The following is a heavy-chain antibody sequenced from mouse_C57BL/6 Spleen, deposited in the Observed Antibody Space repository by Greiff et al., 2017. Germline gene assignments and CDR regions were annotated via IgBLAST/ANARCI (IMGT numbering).Heavy chain of an antibody. CDR2: IYPGDGDT. CDR1: GYAFSSSW. V-gene: IGHV1-82*01. CDR3: ARSGDYDRAMDY. J-gene: IGHJ4*01. Sequence: VQLQQSGPELVKPGASVKISCKASGYAFSSSWMNWVKQRPGKGLEWIGRIYPGDGDTNYNGKFKGKATLTADKSSSTAYMQLSSLTSEDSAVYFCARSGDYDRAMDYWGQGTSVTVSS. D-gene: IGHD2-4*01.